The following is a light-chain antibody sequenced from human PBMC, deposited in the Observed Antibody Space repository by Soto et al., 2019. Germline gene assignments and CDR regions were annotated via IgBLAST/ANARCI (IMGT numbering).Light chain of an antibody. J-gene: IGLJ1*01. V-gene: IGLV3-21*02. CDR1: NIGGKS. CDR3: HVWDSSSDNYV. Sequence: SYELTQPPSVSVAPGQTARITCWGNNIGGKSVHWYQQKPGQAPVLVVYDDSDRPSGIPDRFSGSNSGDTANLTIRRVEAGDEADYYCHVWDSSSDNYVFGKGTKVTVL. CDR2: DDS.